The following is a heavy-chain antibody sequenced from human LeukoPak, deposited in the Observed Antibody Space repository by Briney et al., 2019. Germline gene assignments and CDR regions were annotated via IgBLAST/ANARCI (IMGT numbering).Heavy chain of an antibody. Sequence: ASVKVSCKASGYTFTSYAMHWVRQAPGQRLEWMGWINAGNGNTKYSQKFQGRVTITRDTSASTAYMELSSLRSEDTAVYYCARDGSEVRGVIITGTFDYWGQGTLVTVSS. CDR2: INAGNGNT. J-gene: IGHJ4*02. D-gene: IGHD3-10*01. CDR1: GYTFTSYA. CDR3: ARDGSEVRGVIITGTFDY. V-gene: IGHV1-3*01.